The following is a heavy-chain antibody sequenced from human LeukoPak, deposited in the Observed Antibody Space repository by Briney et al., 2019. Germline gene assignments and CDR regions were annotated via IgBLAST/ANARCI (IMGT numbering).Heavy chain of an antibody. J-gene: IGHJ4*02. Sequence: ASVKVSCEASGYTLTDYYIHWMRQAPGQGLEWMGWINPNSGDTNLVQKFQGRVTLTRDTSTSTAYMELSSLRSDDTAVYYCARGLTTGFDFWGQGTLVTVSS. CDR1: GYTLTDYY. CDR3: ARGLTTGFDF. CDR2: INPNSGDT. V-gene: IGHV1-2*02. D-gene: IGHD1-14*01.